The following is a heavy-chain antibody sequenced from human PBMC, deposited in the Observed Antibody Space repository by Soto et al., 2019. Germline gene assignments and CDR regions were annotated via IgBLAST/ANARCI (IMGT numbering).Heavy chain of an antibody. D-gene: IGHD1-26*01. CDR1: EFKLDAYG. J-gene: IGHJ3*01. CDR3: ARDWGACTPGECYSHGFDL. V-gene: IGHV3-33*01. CDR2: SWHDGRHL. Sequence: GRSLRLWWGVAEFKLDAYGMRWVRPAAGQGLEWVAVSWHDGRHLDYADSVRGRFTVFRDDSKNTLFLEMNGLRGDDTAVYYCARDWGACTPGECYSHGFDLWGQGTLVTVSS.